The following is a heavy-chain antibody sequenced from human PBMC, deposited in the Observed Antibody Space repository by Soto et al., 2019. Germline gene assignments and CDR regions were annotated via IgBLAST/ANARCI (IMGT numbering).Heavy chain of an antibody. D-gene: IGHD3-22*01. J-gene: IGHJ4*02. Sequence: ASVKVSCKVSGYTLTELSMHWVRQAPGKGLEWMGGFDPEDGETIYAQKFQGRVTMTEDTSTDTAYMELSSLRSEDTAVYYCATHIPYYYDSSGYYPLFDYWAQGTLVTVSS. V-gene: IGHV1-24*01. CDR1: GYTLTELS. CDR2: FDPEDGET. CDR3: ATHIPYYYDSSGYYPLFDY.